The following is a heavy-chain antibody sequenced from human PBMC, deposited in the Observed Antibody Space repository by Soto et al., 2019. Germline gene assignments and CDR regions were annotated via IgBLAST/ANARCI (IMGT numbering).Heavy chain of an antibody. D-gene: IGHD5-18*01. Sequence: QVQLQESGPGLVKPSQTLSLTCTVSGGSINSGGYCWSWIRQHPGKGLDWIGCISYGGSTSYNPSLKRRCTISVDTSKNQFSLKLPSVTAADTAVYYCSRGILVWGQGALITVSS. J-gene: IGHJ4*02. CDR2: ISYGGST. V-gene: IGHV4-31*03. CDR1: GGSINSGGYC. CDR3: SRGILV.